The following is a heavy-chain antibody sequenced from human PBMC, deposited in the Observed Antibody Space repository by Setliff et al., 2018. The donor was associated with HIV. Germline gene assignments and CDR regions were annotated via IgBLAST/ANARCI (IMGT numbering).Heavy chain of an antibody. V-gene: IGHV4-61*09. CDR2: IHTSGDT. CDR1: GGSISSRSYY. CDR3: ARRESYYDIFTGPAFDAFDI. Sequence: NPSETLSLTFPRRVSGGSISSRSYYWSWIRQPAGKGLEWIGHIHTSGDTDYSPSLNSRVTISIDTSKKQFSLKLSSVTAADTAMYYCARRESYYDIFTGPAFDAFDIWGQGTMVTVSS. J-gene: IGHJ3*02. D-gene: IGHD3-9*01.